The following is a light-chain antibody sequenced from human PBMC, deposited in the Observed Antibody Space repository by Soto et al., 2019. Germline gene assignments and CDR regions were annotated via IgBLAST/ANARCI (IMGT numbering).Light chain of an antibody. V-gene: IGKV1-5*03. CDR2: KAS. Sequence: DIQMTQFPSTLSASIGGRVTITCRASQSISNSLAWYQEKPGKAPKVLIYKASSLESGVPSRFSGSGSGTEFTLTISSLQPDDLATDYCQEYNFDWTFGQGTQVEIK. J-gene: IGKJ1*01. CDR1: QSISNS. CDR3: QEYNFDWT.